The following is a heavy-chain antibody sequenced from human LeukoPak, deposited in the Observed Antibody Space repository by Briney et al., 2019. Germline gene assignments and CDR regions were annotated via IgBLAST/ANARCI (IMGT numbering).Heavy chain of an antibody. CDR1: GYTFTGYY. J-gene: IGHJ4*02. Sequence: ASVKVSCKASGYTFTGYYMHWVRQAPGQGLEWMGWINPNSGGTNYAQKFQGRVTMTRDMSTSTVYMELSSLRSEDTAVYYCARASSVSYFHFDYWGQGTLVTVSS. D-gene: IGHD1-26*01. CDR2: INPNSGGT. CDR3: ARASSVSYFHFDY. V-gene: IGHV1-2*02.